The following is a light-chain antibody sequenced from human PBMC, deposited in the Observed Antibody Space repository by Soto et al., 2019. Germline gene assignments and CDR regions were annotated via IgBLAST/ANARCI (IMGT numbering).Light chain of an antibody. V-gene: IGLV2-14*01. CDR1: SSDVGGHDY. J-gene: IGLJ2*01. Sequence: QSVLTQPASVSGSPGQSITISCTGTSSDVGGHDYVSWYQQHPGKAPKLMIYDVSNRPSGVSDRFSGSKSGNTASLTISGLQDEDEADYYCSSYTSSSTLVVFGGGTKLTVL. CDR2: DVS. CDR3: SSYTSSSTLVV.